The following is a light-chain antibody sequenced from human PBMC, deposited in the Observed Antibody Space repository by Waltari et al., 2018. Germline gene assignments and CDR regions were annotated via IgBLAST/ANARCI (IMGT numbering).Light chain of an antibody. CDR1: QGVRRA. CDR2: DAS. Sequence: EIVSTQSPGTLSLSLGERATLSCRASQGVRRALAWSQQKPGPAPRLLIYDASTRATGIPDRFSGSGSGTDFSLTISRLEPEDFAVYFCQKYGTLPATFGQGTKVEIK. CDR3: QKYGTLPAT. V-gene: IGKV3-20*01. J-gene: IGKJ1*01.